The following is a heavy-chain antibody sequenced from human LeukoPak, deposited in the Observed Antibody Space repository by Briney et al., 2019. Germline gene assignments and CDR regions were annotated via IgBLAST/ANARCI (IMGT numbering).Heavy chain of an antibody. J-gene: IGHJ4*02. CDR1: GFTVSSNY. Sequence: GGSLRLSCAASGFTVSSNYMTWVRQAPGKGLEWVSVIYSGGSTYYADSVKGRFTISRDNSKNTLYLQMNSLRAEDTAVYYCAKGAYYDILTGYLYFDYWGQGTLVTVSS. D-gene: IGHD3-9*01. CDR3: AKGAYYDILTGYLYFDY. CDR2: IYSGGST. V-gene: IGHV3-53*01.